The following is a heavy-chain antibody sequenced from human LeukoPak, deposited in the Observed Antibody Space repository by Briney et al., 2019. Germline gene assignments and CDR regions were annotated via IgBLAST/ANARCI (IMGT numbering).Heavy chain of an antibody. J-gene: IGHJ3*02. D-gene: IGHD6-19*01. Sequence: ASVKVSCKASGGTFSSYAISWVRQAPGQGLEWMGRIIPIFGTANCAQKFQGRVTITTDESTSTAYMELSSLRSEGTAVYYCAKPAVAGLTYAFDIWGQGTMVTVSS. CDR3: AKPAVAGLTYAFDI. V-gene: IGHV1-69*05. CDR2: IIPIFGTA. CDR1: GGTFSSYA.